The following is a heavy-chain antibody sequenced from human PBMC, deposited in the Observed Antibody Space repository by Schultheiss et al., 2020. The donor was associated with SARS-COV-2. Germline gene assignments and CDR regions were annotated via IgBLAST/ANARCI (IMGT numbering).Heavy chain of an antibody. V-gene: IGHV3-21*04. CDR3: ARGILQYCSGGTCPLFY. CDR1: GFTFSSYS. D-gene: IGHD2-15*01. CDR2: ISSSSSYI. Sequence: GGSLRLSCAASGFTFSSYSMNWVRQAPGKGLEWVSSISSSSSYIYYADSVKGRFTISRDNAKNSLYLQMNSLRAEDTAIYYCARGILQYCSGGTCPLFYWGQGTLVTVSS. J-gene: IGHJ4*02.